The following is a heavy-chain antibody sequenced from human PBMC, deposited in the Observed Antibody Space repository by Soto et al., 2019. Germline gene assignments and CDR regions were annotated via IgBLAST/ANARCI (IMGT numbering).Heavy chain of an antibody. V-gene: IGHV3-30*18. CDR1: GFTFSSYG. CDR2: ISYDGSNK. CDR3: AKADYVWGSHRSLGYFDY. Sequence: QVQLVESGGGVVQPGRSLRLSCAASGFTFSSYGMHWVRQAPGKGLEWVAVISYDGSNKYYADSVKGRFTISRDNSKNTLYLQMNSLRAEDTAVYYCAKADYVWGSHRSLGYFDYWGQGTLVTVSS. D-gene: IGHD3-16*02. J-gene: IGHJ4*02.